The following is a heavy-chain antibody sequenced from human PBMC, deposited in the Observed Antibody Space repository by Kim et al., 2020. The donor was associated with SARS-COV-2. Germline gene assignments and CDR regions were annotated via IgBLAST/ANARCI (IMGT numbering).Heavy chain of an antibody. Sequence: GGSLRLSCAASGFTFSSYWMHWVRQAPGKGLVWVSRINSDGSSTSYADSVKGRFTISRDNAKNTLYLQMNSLRAEDTAVYYCARWGMATPFQRWGQGTLVTVSS. CDR3: ARWGMATPFQR. CDR2: INSDGSST. CDR1: GFTFSSYW. D-gene: IGHD5-12*01. J-gene: IGHJ1*01. V-gene: IGHV3-74*01.